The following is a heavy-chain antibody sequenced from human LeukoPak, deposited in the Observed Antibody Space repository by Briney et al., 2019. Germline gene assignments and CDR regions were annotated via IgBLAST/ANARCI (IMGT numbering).Heavy chain of an antibody. CDR1: GGSISSGDYY. CDR3: ARDRGGDYGALGHWYFDL. V-gene: IGHV4-30-4*02. CDR2: IYYSGST. D-gene: IGHD4-17*01. Sequence: PSETLSLTCTVSGGSISSGDYYWSWIRQPPGKGLEWIGYIYYSGSTYYNPSLKSRVTISVDTSKNQFSLKLSSVTAADTAVYYCARDRGGDYGALGHWYFDLWGRGTLVTVSS. J-gene: IGHJ2*01.